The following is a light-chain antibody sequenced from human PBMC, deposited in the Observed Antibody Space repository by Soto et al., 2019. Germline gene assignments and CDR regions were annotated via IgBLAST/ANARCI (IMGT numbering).Light chain of an antibody. V-gene: IGKV3-15*01. J-gene: IGKJ5*01. Sequence: EIVMTQSPATLSVSPGERATLSCRASQYITIYLAWYQQKPGQAPRLLIYGASTRATGIPARFSGSGSGTDFTLTISSLEPEDSAVYYCQQRNIWPPVTFGQGTRLEIK. CDR2: GAS. CDR3: QQRNIWPPVT. CDR1: QYITIY.